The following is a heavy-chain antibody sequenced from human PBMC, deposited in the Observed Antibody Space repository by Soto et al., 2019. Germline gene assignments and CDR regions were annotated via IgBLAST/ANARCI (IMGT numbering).Heavy chain of an antibody. V-gene: IGHV1-69*01. CDR1: GGTFSSYA. CDR3: ARGEFGVTTSWWCDP. J-gene: IGHJ5*02. Sequence: QVQLVQSGAAVKKPGSSVKVSCKASGGTFSSYAISWVRQAPGQGLEWMGGIIPIFGTANYAQKFQGRVTITADESTSTAYMELSSLKSEYTAVYYCARGEFGVTTSWWCDPWGQGTLVTVYS. D-gene: IGHD3-16*01. CDR2: IIPIFGTA.